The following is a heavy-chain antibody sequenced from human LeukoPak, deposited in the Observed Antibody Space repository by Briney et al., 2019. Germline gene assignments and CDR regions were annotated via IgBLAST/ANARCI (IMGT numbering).Heavy chain of an antibody. CDR1: GSTFSSHT. D-gene: IGHD1-26*01. CDR3: ARVKVGAPTGYFDY. V-gene: IGHV3-7*01. Sequence: GGSLRLSCAASGSTFSSHTMNWVRQAPGKGLEWVANIKQDGSEKYYVDSVKGRFTISRDNAKNSLYLQMNSLRAEDTAVYYCARVKVGAPTGYFDYWGQGTLVTVSS. CDR2: IKQDGSEK. J-gene: IGHJ4*02.